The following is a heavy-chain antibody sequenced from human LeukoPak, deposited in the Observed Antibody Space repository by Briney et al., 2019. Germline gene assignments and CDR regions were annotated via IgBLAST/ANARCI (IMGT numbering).Heavy chain of an antibody. Sequence: ASVRVSCGASGYTFNAYYIHWVRQAPGQGLEWMGWINLNSGGTRYAQNFQGRVTMTKDTSISTAYMELSGLRSDDTAVYHCARAALCGSGCYYFFDYWGQGTQVTVSS. D-gene: IGHD2-15*01. CDR3: ARAALCGSGCYYFFDY. J-gene: IGHJ4*02. CDR1: GYTFNAYY. CDR2: INLNSGGT. V-gene: IGHV1-2*02.